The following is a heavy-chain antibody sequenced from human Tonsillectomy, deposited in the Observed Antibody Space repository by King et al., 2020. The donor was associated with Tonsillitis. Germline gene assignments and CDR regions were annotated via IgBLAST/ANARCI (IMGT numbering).Heavy chain of an antibody. Sequence: VQLVESGAEVKKPGASVKVSCTASGYTFTGYYMHWVRQAPGQGLEWMGWINPNSGGTNYAQKVQGRVTMTRDTSISTAYMELSRLRSDDTAVYYCARESIAALQFAYWGQGTLVTVSP. CDR2: INPNSGGT. V-gene: IGHV1-2*02. CDR3: ARESIAALQFAY. CDR1: GYTFTGYY. J-gene: IGHJ4*02. D-gene: IGHD6-6*01.